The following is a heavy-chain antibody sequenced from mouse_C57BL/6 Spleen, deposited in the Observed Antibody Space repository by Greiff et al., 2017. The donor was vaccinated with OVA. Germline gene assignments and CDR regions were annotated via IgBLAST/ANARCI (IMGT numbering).Heavy chain of an antibody. J-gene: IGHJ2*01. Sequence: QVQLQQPGAELVMPGASVKLSCKASGYTFTSYWMHWVKQRPGQGLEWIGEIDPSDSYTNYNQKFKGKSTLTVDKSSSTAYMQLSSLTSEDSAVYYCARSGSTLDDWGQGTTLTVSS. CDR1: GYTFTSYW. CDR3: ARSGSTLDD. V-gene: IGHV1-69*01. D-gene: IGHD5-1*01. CDR2: IDPSDSYT.